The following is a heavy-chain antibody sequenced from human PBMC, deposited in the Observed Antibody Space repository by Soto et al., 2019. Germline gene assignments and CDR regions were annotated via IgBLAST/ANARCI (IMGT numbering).Heavy chain of an antibody. V-gene: IGHV1-69*06. CDR1: GGTLSDHG. Sequence: QVQLEQSGAEVKKPGSSVKVSCKASGGTLSDHGVAWLRQAPGQGLEWMGGTIPVFNAPKYAPKVQGRGTIAADKSTNIAYMKLSSLRSEDTALYYCARGVFYLGNHYTGPSAFKIWGQWTMVIVSS. CDR2: TIPVFNAP. J-gene: IGHJ3*02. D-gene: IGHD2-2*02. CDR3: ARGVFYLGNHYTGPSAFKI.